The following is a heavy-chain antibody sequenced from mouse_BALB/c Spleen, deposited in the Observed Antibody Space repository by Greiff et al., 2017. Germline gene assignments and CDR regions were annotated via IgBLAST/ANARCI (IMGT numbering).Heavy chain of an antibody. CDR1: GYAFSSYW. Sequence: VKLMESGAELVRPGSSVKISCKASGYAFSSYWMNWVKQRPGQGLEWIGQIYPGDGDTNYNGKFKGKATLTVDKSSSTAFMHLNSLTSEDSAVYYCARSTMITTGFAYWGQGTLVTVSA. J-gene: IGHJ3*01. CDR3: ARSTMITTGFAY. D-gene: IGHD2-4*01. CDR2: IYPGDGDT. V-gene: IGHV1-80*01.